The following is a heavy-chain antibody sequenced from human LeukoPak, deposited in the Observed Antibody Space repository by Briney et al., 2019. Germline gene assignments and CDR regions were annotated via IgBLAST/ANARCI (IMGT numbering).Heavy chain of an antibody. J-gene: IGHJ4*02. CDR3: ARKDGDF. Sequence: SETLSLTCTVSGVSISAYYWTWIRQPAGKGPEWIGRIYTSGITNYNPSLESRLTMSLDTSENQISLRLSSVTAADTAVYYCARKDGDFWGQGTLVTVSS. CDR1: GVSISAYY. CDR2: IYTSGIT. V-gene: IGHV4-4*07.